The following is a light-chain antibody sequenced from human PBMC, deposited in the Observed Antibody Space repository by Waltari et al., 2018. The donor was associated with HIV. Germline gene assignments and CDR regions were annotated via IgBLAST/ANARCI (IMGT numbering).Light chain of an antibody. CDR3: QQYATSPRT. CDR1: QSVDNNY. V-gene: IGKV3-20*01. J-gene: IGKJ2*01. CDR2: GAS. Sequence: EIVLTQSPCTLSLSPGEIATLSCRASQSVDNNYLALYQHRPGQAPRLLIFGASSRATGIPDRFSASGSGADFTLTISSLNPSDYALYYCQQYATSPRTFGQGTRVEIK.